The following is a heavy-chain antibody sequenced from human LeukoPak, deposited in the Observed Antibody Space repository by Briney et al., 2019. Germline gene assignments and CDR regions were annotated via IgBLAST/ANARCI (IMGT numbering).Heavy chain of an antibody. CDR1: GGPFSGYF. J-gene: IGHJ4*02. D-gene: IGHD3-10*01. V-gene: IGHV4-34*01. CDR2: IHNSGTT. CDR3: ARRYYYNLGSFPFDF. Sequence: PSETLSLTCAVSGGPFSGYFWSWIRQPPGKGLEWIGGIHNSGTTNYNPSLNSRVTISEDTSKNQFYLNLSSVTAADTAVYYCARRYYYNLGSFPFDFWGQGTLVTVSS.